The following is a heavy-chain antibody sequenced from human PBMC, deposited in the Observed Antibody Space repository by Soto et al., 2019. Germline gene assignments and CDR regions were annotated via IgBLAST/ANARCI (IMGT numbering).Heavy chain of an antibody. CDR1: GFTFSGAW. CDR2: IKRKIDGETT. V-gene: IGHV3-15*01. J-gene: IGHJ4*02. Sequence: PGGSLRLSCVVSGFTFSGAWMTWVRQAPGKGLEWVGRIKRKIDGETTDYAAPVKGRFTNSRDDSKSTLYLQMNSLRTEDTAMYYCTNGTGLTEFDYWGLGALVTVSS. CDR3: TNGTGLTEFDY. D-gene: IGHD1-1*01.